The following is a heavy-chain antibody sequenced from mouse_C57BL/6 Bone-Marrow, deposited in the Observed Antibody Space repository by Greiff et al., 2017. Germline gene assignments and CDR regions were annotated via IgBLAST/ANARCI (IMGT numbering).Heavy chain of an antibody. D-gene: IGHD2-1*01. J-gene: IGHJ3*01. CDR2: ISNGGGST. CDR1: GFTFSDYY. V-gene: IGHV5-12*01. CDR3: ARHEDGNPFAY. Sequence: EVMLVESGGGLVQPGGSLKLSCAASGFTFSDYYMYWVRQTPEKRLEWVAYISNGGGSTYYPDTVKGRFTISRDNAKNTLYLQMSRLKSEDTARYYCARHEDGNPFAYWGQGTLVTVSA.